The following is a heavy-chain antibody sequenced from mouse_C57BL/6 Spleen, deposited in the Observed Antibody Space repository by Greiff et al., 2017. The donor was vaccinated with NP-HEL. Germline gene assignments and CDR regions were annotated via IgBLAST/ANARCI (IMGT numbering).Heavy chain of an antibody. V-gene: IGHV5-17*01. D-gene: IGHD1-1*01. CDR3: ARGYYYGSSLFDY. CDR2: ISSGSSTI. J-gene: IGHJ2*01. Sequence: EVKLVESGGGLVKPGGSLKLSCAASGFTFSDYGMHWVRQAPEKGLEWVAYISSGSSTIYYADTVKGRFTISRDNAKNTLFLQMTSLRSEDTAMYYCARGYYYGSSLFDYWGQGTTLTVSS. CDR1: GFTFSDYG.